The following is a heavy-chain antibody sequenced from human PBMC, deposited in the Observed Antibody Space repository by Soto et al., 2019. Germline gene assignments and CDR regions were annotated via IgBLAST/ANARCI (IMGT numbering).Heavy chain of an antibody. CDR1: GFTVSSNY. D-gene: IGHD2-15*01. Sequence: EVQLVESGGGLVQPGGFLRLSCAASGFTVSSNYMSWVRQAPGKGLEWVSVIYSGGSTYYADSVKGRFTISRDNSKNTLYLQMNSLRAEDTAVYYCARYLVVVAATGGWFDPWGQGTLVTVSS. J-gene: IGHJ5*02. V-gene: IGHV3-66*01. CDR2: IYSGGST. CDR3: ARYLVVVAATGGWFDP.